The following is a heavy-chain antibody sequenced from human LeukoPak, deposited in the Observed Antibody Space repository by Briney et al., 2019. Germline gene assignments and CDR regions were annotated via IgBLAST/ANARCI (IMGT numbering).Heavy chain of an antibody. Sequence: AAVKVSPEESRYTFNGYFTHWVRQTPGRGGECVGRINPNSGGTHYAQKLQGRVTMTSDTSISKAYMELSRLRSDDTAVYYCARAGYYYDSISWGQGTLVTVSS. CDR1: RYTFNGYF. D-gene: IGHD3-22*01. CDR2: INPNSGGT. V-gene: IGHV1-2*06. CDR3: ARAGYYYDSIS. J-gene: IGHJ5*02.